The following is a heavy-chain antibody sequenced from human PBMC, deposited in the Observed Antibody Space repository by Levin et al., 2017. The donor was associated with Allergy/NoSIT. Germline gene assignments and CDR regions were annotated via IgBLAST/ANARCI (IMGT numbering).Heavy chain of an antibody. CDR2: ISWNSGSI. V-gene: IGHV3-9*01. D-gene: IGHD1-7*01. J-gene: IGHJ3*02. CDR3: ANVKTETTGGAFDS. CDR1: GFTFDDYA. Sequence: GGSLRLSCAASGFTFDDYAMHWVRQAPGKGLEWVSAISWNSGSIGYADSVKGRFTISRDKAKNSLYLQMNSLRAEDTALYYGANVKTETTGGAFDSWGQGTMVTVSS.